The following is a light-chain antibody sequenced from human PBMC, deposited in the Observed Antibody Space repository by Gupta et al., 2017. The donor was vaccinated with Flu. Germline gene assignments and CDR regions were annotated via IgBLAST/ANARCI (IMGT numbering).Light chain of an antibody. CDR2: EDT. V-gene: IGLV3-10*01. J-gene: IGLJ3*02. CDR3: FSTDSSGNHRV. Sequence: SYELTQPPSVSVSPGQPARITCSGDALPKKYAYWYQQKSGQAPVLVIYEDTKRPSGIPTRFSGSSSGTMASLTISEAQVEDEADYYCFSTDSSGNHRVFGGGTKLTVL. CDR1: ALPKKY.